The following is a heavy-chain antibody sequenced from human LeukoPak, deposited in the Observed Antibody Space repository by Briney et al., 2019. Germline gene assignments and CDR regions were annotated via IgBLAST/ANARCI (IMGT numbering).Heavy chain of an antibody. V-gene: IGHV4-39*01. D-gene: IGHD3-9*01. CDR3: ARLLPKRYFEWLLSVSGWFDP. CDR2: IYYSGST. J-gene: IGHJ5*02. Sequence: SETLSLTCTVSGGSISSYYWGWIRQPPGKGLEWIGSIYYSGSTYYNPSLKSRVTISVDTSKNQFSLKLSSVTAADTAVYYCARLLPKRYFEWLLSVSGWFDPWGQGTLVTVSS. CDR1: GGSISSYY.